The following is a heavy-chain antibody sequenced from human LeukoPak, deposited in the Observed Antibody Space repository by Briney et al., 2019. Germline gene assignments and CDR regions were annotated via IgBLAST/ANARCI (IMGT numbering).Heavy chain of an antibody. V-gene: IGHV3-30*04. CDR1: GFTFSRFA. CDR3: AKDSRFGELAYYYYYYMDV. D-gene: IGHD3-10*02. J-gene: IGHJ6*03. Sequence: GGSLRLSCAASGFTFSRFAMHWVRQAPGKGLEWVALITYDGSNQYYADSVKGRFTISRDNSKNTLYLQMNSLRAEDTAVYYCAKDSRFGELAYYYYYYMDVWGKGTTVTISS. CDR2: ITYDGSNQ.